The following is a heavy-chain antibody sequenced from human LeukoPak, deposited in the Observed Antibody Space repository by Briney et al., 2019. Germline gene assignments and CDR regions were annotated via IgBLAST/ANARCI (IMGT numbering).Heavy chain of an antibody. CDR3: ASQNRYYGMDV. J-gene: IGHJ6*01. Sequence: GGSLRLSCAAAGFTVTTNYTTWVRQAPGKGLEGVSIIYSDGRTKYADSVKGRFTISKDNSNNTLHLQMNSLRGEDTAVYYCASQNRYYGMDVWGQGTTVTVSS. CDR1: GFTVTTNY. V-gene: IGHV3-66*04. D-gene: IGHD3-16*02. CDR2: IYSDGRT.